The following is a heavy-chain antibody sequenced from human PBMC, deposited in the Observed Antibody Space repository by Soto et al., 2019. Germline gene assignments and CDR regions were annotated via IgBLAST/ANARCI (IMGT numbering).Heavy chain of an antibody. CDR3: ARRPVVTMIVVAFDS. V-gene: IGHV3-7*01. J-gene: IGHJ4*02. CDR1: GFTFSSYW. CDR2: IKQDGSEK. D-gene: IGHD3-22*01. Sequence: GGSLRLSCAASGFTFSSYWMSWVRQAPGKGLEWVANIKQDGSEKYYVDSVKGRFTISRDNAKNSLYLQMNSLRAEDTAVYYCARRPVVTMIVVAFDSWGQGTLVTVSS.